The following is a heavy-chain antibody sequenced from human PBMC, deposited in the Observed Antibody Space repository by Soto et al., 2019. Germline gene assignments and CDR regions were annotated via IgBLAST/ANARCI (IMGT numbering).Heavy chain of an antibody. Sequence: SVKVSCKASGGTFSSYAISWVRQAPGQGLEWMGGIIPIFGTANYAQKCQGRVTITADESTSTAYMELSSLRSEDTAVYYCARSFVVQLASYYYYGMDVWGQGPTVPVSS. CDR3: ARSFVVQLASYYYYGMDV. CDR1: GGTFSSYA. CDR2: IIPIFGTA. V-gene: IGHV1-69*13. D-gene: IGHD2-21*01. J-gene: IGHJ6*02.